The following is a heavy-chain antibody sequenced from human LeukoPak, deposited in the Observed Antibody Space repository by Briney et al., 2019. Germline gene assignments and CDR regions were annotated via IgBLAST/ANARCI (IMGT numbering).Heavy chain of an antibody. V-gene: IGHV5-10-1*01. CDR3: ARYCSGGSCYSNWFDP. Sequence: GESLKISCKGSGYSFTSYWISWVRQMPGKGLEWMGRIDPSDSYTNYGPSFQGHVTISADKSISTAYLQWSSLKASDTAMYYGARYCSGGSCYSNWFDPWGQGTLVTVSS. CDR2: IDPSDSYT. J-gene: IGHJ5*02. CDR1: GYSFTSYW. D-gene: IGHD2-15*01.